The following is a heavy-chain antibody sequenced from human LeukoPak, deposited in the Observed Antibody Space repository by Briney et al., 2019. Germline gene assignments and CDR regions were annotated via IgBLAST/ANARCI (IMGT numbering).Heavy chain of an antibody. CDR3: ARDINSVAFDM. J-gene: IGHJ3*02. V-gene: IGHV3-72*01. CDR2: IRNKANSYTT. D-gene: IGHD1-1*01. Sequence: WVDRIRNKANSYTTEYAASVKGRFTISRDDSKNSLYLQMNSLRAEDTAVYYCARDINSVAFDMWGQGTVVTVSS.